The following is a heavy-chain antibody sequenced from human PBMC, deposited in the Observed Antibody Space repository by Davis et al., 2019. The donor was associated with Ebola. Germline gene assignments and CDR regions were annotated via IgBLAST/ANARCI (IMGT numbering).Heavy chain of an antibody. V-gene: IGHV3-74*01. J-gene: IGHJ5*02. CDR2: INSDGSST. D-gene: IGHD6-19*01. Sequence: PGGSLRLSCAASGFTFSSYWMHWVRQAPGKGLVWVSRINSDGSSTSYADSVKGRFTISRDNAKKTLYLQMNSLRAEDTAVYYCARDRAVAANPRFDPWGQGTLVTVSS. CDR3: ARDRAVAANPRFDP. CDR1: GFTFSSYW.